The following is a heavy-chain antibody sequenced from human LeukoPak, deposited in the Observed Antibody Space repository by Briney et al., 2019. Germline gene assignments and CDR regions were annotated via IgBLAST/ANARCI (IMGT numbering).Heavy chain of an antibody. CDR2: IYHSGST. CDR1: GYSISSGYY. Sequence: SETLSLTCTVSGYSISSGYYWGWIRQPPGKGLEWIGSIYHSGSTYYNPSLKSRVTISVDTSKNQFSLKLSSVTAADTAVYYCARYRWDEAAAGSFDYWGQGTLVTVSS. CDR3: ARYRWDEAAAGSFDY. V-gene: IGHV4-38-2*02. J-gene: IGHJ4*02. D-gene: IGHD6-13*01.